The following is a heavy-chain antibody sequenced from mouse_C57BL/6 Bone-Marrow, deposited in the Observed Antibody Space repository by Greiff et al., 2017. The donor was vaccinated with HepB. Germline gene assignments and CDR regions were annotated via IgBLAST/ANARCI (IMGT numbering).Heavy chain of an antibody. CDR1: GYSITSGYY. J-gene: IGHJ3*01. CDR2: ISYDGSN. V-gene: IGHV3-6*01. Sequence: DVQLQESGPGLVKPSQSLSLTCSVTGYSITSGYYWNWIRQFPGNKLEWMGYISYDGSNNYNPSLKNRISITRDTSKNQFFLKLNSVTTEDTATYYCASGRGLWLRRRTWIAYWGQGTLVTVSA. CDR3: ASGRGLWLRRRTWIAY. D-gene: IGHD2-2*01.